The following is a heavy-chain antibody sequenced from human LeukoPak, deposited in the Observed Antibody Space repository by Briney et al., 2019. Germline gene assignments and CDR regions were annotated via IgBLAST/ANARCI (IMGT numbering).Heavy chain of an antibody. CDR3: ARESSYSSSPPHFDY. V-gene: IGHV3-66*01. CDR1: GFTVSSNY. J-gene: IGHJ4*02. D-gene: IGHD6-6*01. CDR2: IYSGGST. Sequence: PGGSLRLSCAASGFTVSSNYMSWVRQAPGKGLEWVSVIYSGGSTYYADSVKGRFTISRDNSKNTLYLQKNSLRAEDTAVYYCARESSYSSSPPHFDYWGQGTLVTVSS.